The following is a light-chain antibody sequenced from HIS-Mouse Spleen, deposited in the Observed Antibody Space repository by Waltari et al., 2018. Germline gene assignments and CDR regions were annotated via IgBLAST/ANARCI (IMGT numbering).Light chain of an antibody. CDR1: QSLVYSEGNTY. CDR2: KVS. V-gene: IGKV2-30*01. J-gene: IGKJ2*01. Sequence: DVVMTQSPLSLPVTLGQPASISCRSSQSLVYSEGNTYLNWFQQRPGQSPRRLIYKVSNRDSGVPDRFSGSGSGTDFTLKISRVEAEDVGVYYCMQGTHWPLYTFGQGTKLEIK. CDR3: MQGTHWPLYT.